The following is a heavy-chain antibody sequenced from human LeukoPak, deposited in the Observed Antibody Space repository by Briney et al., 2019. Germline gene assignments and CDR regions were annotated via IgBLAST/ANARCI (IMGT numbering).Heavy chain of an antibody. Sequence: GASVKVSCKASGYTFTSYAMHWVRQAPGQRLEWMGWINAGNGNTKYSQKFQGRVTITRDTSASTAYMELSSLRSEDTAVYYCARDSADEWLVPGYYGMDVWGQGTTVTVSS. D-gene: IGHD6-19*01. CDR2: INAGNGNT. CDR1: GYTFTSYA. CDR3: ARDSADEWLVPGYYGMDV. V-gene: IGHV1-3*01. J-gene: IGHJ6*02.